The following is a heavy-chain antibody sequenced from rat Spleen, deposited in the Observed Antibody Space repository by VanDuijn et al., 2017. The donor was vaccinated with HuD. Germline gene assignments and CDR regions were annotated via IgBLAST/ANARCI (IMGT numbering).Heavy chain of an antibody. V-gene: IGHV5S23*01. J-gene: IGHJ3*01. CDR3: AKVHNNYYNWFAN. CDR1: GFTFSDYY. Sequence: EVQLVESGGGLVQPGRSLKLSCAASGFTFSDYYMAWVRQAPTKGLEWVASISPSGGFTYYPDSVKGRFTISRDNAENTVYLQMNSLRSEDTATYYCAKVHNNYYNWFANWGQGTLVTVSS. D-gene: IGHD1-10*01. CDR2: ISPSGGFT.